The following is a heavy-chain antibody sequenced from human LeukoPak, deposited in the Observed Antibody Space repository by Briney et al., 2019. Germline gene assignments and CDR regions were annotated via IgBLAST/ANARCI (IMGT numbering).Heavy chain of an antibody. CDR2: ISAYNGNT. CDR1: GYTFTSYG. V-gene: IGHV1-18*01. CDR3: ARDTQLIAVAGTGYNWFDP. J-gene: IGHJ5*02. D-gene: IGHD6-19*01. Sequence: PGASVKVSCKASGYTFTSYGISWVRQAPGQGLEWMGWISAYNGNTNYAQKLQGRVTMTTDTSTSTAYMELRSLRSDDTAVYYCARDTQLIAVAGTGYNWFDPWGQGTLVTVSS.